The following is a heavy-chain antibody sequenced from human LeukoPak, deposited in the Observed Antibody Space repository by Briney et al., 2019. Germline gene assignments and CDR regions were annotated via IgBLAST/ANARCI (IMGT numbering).Heavy chain of an antibody. V-gene: IGHV1-46*01. CDR3: ARVLKGTAAAVKYFQH. J-gene: IGHJ1*01. D-gene: IGHD6-13*01. CDR1: GYTFTSYY. Sequence: ASVKVSCKASGYTFTSYYMHWVRQAPGQGLEWMGIINPSGGSTSYAQKFQGRVTMTRDTSTSTVYMELSSLRSEDTAVYYCARVLKGTAAAVKYFQHWGQGTLVTVSS. CDR2: INPSGGST.